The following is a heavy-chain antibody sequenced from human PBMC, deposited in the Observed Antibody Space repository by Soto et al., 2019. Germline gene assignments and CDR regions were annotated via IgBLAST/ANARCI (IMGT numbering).Heavy chain of an antibody. J-gene: IGHJ5*02. CDR3: ARLPFRGGWFDP. Sequence: QVQLVESGGGLVKPGGSLRLSCAASGIVFSDYMSWVRQAPGKGLEWLSYISGSGRTIYSADSVKGRFTISRDNATNSLYLQMNNVRTEDTAVYYCARLPFRGGWFDPWGQGTLVTVSS. D-gene: IGHD3-16*01. CDR2: ISGSGRTI. CDR1: GIVFSDY. V-gene: IGHV3-11*01.